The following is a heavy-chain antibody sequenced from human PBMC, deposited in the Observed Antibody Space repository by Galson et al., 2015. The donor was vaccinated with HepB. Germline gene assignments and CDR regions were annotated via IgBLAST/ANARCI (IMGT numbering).Heavy chain of an antibody. V-gene: IGHV3-23*01. CDR2: ISGSGGST. CDR3: AKDRGWMTTVVKGAFDI. CDR1: GFTFSSYA. Sequence: SLRLSCAASGFTFSSYAMSWVRQAPGKGLEWVSAISGSGGSTYYADSVKGRFTISRDNSKNTLYLQMNSLRAEDTAVYYCAKDRGWMTTVVKGAFDIWGQGTMVTVSS. J-gene: IGHJ3*02. D-gene: IGHD4-23*01.